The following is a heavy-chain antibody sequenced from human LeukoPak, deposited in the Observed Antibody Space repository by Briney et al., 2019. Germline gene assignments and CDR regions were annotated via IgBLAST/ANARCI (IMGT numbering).Heavy chain of an antibody. CDR3: ARDQLHYDFWSGYRPRHYYYGMDV. CDR1: GFTFSSYS. J-gene: IGHJ6*02. V-gene: IGHV3-21*05. Sequence: GGSLRLSCAASGFTFSSYSMNWVRQAPGKGLEGVSYISTRGNYIKDADSEKGRFTISRDNAKNSLFLRMSSLRAEDTAVYYCARDQLHYDFWSGYRPRHYYYGMDVWGQGTTVTVSS. CDR2: ISTRGNYI. D-gene: IGHD3-3*01.